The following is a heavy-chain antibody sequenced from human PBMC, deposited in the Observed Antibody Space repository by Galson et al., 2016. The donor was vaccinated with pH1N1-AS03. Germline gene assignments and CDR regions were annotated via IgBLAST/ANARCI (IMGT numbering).Heavy chain of an antibody. V-gene: IGHV1-18*01. J-gene: IGHJ4*02. D-gene: IGHD3-3*02. CDR2: ISAYYGDT. CDR1: GYTFTTYG. Sequence: SVKVSCKASGYTFTTYGISWVRQAPGQGLEWMGWISAYYGDTHFAHKFQERVTLTRDTSTATAYMELRNLRSDDTAVYYCVRESDISGVVFFNYWGQGTLVTVSS. CDR3: VRESDISGVVFFNY.